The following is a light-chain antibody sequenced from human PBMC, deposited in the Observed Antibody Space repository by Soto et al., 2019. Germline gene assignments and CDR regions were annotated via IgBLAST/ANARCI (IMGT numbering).Light chain of an antibody. CDR2: GAS. J-gene: IGKJ4*01. CDR1: QSLGSTF. CDR3: QQYGRLPLS. V-gene: IGKV3-20*01. Sequence: EILLTQSPGTLSLSPGDRATLSCRASQSLGSTFLAWDQQKSGQSPRLLIYGASDRATDVPDRFSGSGSGADFTLTISRLEPEDFAVYFCQQYGRLPLSFGGGTKVEIK.